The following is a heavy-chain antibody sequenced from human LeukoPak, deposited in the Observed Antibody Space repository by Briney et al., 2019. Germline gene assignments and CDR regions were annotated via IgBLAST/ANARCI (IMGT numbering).Heavy chain of an antibody. D-gene: IGHD2-21*02. CDR2: ISAYNGNT. CDR1: GHTFTSYG. J-gene: IGHJ3*02. CDR3: ARDATAYCGGDCYSDASAFDI. Sequence: GASVKVSCKASGHTFTSYGISWVRQAPGQGLEWMGWISAYNGNTNYAQKLQGRVTMTTDTSTSTAYMELRSLRSDDRAVYYCARDATAYCGGDCYSDASAFDIWGQGTMVTVSS. V-gene: IGHV1-18*01.